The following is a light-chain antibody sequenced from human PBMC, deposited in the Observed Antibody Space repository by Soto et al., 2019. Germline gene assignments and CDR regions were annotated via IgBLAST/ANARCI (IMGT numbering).Light chain of an antibody. Sequence: QSVLTQPPSVSGAPGQRVTISCTGSRSNIGAGYDVHWYQQLPGTAPKLLIYGNSNRPSGVPDRFSGSKSGTSASLAITGLQAEDEADYYCQSYDSSLSGYVVFGGGIQLTVL. CDR2: GNS. CDR1: RSNIGAGYD. V-gene: IGLV1-40*01. J-gene: IGLJ2*01. CDR3: QSYDSSLSGYVV.